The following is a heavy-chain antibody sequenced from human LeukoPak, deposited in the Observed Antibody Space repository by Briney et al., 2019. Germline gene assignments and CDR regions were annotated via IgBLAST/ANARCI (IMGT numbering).Heavy chain of an antibody. CDR2: IIPIFGTA. Sequence: SVKVSCKASGYTFTSYYMHWVRQAPGQGLEWMGGIIPIFGTANYAQKFQGRVTITTDESTSTAYMELSSLRSEDTAVYYCARGIPKNYYDSSGYYLHYWGQGTLVTVSS. V-gene: IGHV1-69*05. CDR3: ARGIPKNYYDSSGYYLHY. CDR1: GYTFTSYY. J-gene: IGHJ4*02. D-gene: IGHD3-22*01.